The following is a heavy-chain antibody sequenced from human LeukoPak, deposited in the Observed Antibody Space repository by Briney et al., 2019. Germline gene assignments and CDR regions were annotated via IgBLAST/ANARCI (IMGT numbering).Heavy chain of an antibody. Sequence: AGGSLRLSCAASGFTFSSYWMHWVRQAPGKGLVWVSRIDSDGNSTTYADSVKGRFTISRDNAKNTLYLQMNGLRAEDTAVYYCARGGDSYYMDVWGKGTTVTVSS. CDR3: ARGGDSYYMDV. CDR1: GFTFSSYW. J-gene: IGHJ6*03. CDR2: IDSDGNST. V-gene: IGHV3-74*01.